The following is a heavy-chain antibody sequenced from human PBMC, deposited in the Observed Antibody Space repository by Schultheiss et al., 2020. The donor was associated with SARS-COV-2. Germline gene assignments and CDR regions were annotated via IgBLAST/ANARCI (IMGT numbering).Heavy chain of an antibody. CDR1: GGTFSSYA. J-gene: IGHJ4*02. V-gene: IGHV1-8*02. CDR3: ARDPDLRFLEWPHLVV. Sequence: ASVKVSCKASGGTFSSYAISWVRQATGQGLEWMGWMNPNSGNTGYAQKFQGRVTMTRNTSISTAYMELSSLRSEDTAVYYCARDPDLRFLEWPHLVVWGQGTLVTVSS. D-gene: IGHD3-3*01. CDR2: MNPNSGNT.